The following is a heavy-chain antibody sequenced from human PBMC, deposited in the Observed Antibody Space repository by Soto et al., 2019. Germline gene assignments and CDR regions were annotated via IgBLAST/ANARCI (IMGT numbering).Heavy chain of an antibody. CDR2: IYYSGST. V-gene: IGHV4-31*03. CDR1: GGSISSGSYY. D-gene: IGHD3-9*01. Sequence: SETLSLTCTVSGGSISSGSYYWSWIRQHPGKGLEWIGYIYYSGSTYYNPSLKSRVTISVDTSKNQFSLKLSSVTAADTAVYYCARDVYDISTGYPSQFDPWGQGTLVTVSS. J-gene: IGHJ5*02. CDR3: ARDVYDISTGYPSQFDP.